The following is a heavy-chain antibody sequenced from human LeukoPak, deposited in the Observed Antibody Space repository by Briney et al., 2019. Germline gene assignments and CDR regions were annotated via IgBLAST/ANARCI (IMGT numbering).Heavy chain of an antibody. V-gene: IGHV7-4-1*02. J-gene: IGHJ3*02. D-gene: IGHD3-22*01. CDR3: AREFPYYYDSSGYYFAFDI. Sequence: ASVKVSCKASGYTFTSYGISWVRQAPGQGLEWMGWINTNTGNPTYAQGFTGRFVFSLDTSVSTAYLQISSLKAEDTAVYYCAREFPYYYDSSGYYFAFDIWGQGTMVTVSS. CDR1: GYTFTSYG. CDR2: INTNTGNP.